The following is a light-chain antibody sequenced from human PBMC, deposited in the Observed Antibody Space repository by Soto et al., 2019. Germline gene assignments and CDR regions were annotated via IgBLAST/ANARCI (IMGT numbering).Light chain of an antibody. CDR3: CSYAGSRNDYL. V-gene: IGLV2-8*01. CDR2: EVT. Sequence: QSAMTQPPSASGSPGQSVTISCTGSSSDIGGYNYVSWYQQHPGKVPKLIIYEVTKRPSGVPDRFSGSKSGNTASLTVSGLQADDEADYYCCSYAGSRNDYLFG. J-gene: IGLJ2*01. CDR1: SSDIGGYNY.